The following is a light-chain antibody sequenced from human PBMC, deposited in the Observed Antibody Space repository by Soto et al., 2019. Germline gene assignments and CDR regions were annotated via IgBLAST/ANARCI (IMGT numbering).Light chain of an antibody. CDR2: DSN. CDR3: QSYGTSLSGLYV. CDR1: SSNIGAGRD. J-gene: IGLJ1*01. V-gene: IGLV1-40*01. Sequence: QSVLTQPPSVSGAPGQRVTISCTRSSSNIGAGRDVHWYRQLPGAAPKFLISDSNHRPSGVPDRFSVSKSGASAFLAITGLRAEDEGDYFCQSYGTSLSGLYVFGTGTKVTVL.